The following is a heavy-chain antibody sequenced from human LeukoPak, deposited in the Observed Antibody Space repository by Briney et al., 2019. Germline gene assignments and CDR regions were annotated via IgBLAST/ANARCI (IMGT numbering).Heavy chain of an antibody. D-gene: IGHD2-21*02. CDR2: IFSTGNI. Sequence: SETLSLTCTVSGDSISGYYCNWIRQTAGKGLEWIGRIFSTGNIDYNLSLKSRVTMSVDTSKNQFSLRLSSVAAADTAVYYCAREAVTTAIDYWGQGTLVTVSS. J-gene: IGHJ4*02. CDR1: GDSISGYY. CDR3: AREAVTTAIDY. V-gene: IGHV4-4*07.